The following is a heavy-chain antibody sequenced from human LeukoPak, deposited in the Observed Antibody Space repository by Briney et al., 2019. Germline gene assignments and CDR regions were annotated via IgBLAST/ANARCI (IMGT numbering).Heavy chain of an antibody. CDR1: GGSISSSSYY. CDR2: IYYSGTN. Sequence: PSETLSLTCTVSGGSISSSSYYWGWIRQPPGKGLEWIGSIYYSGTNYYNPSLKSPVTISVDTSKNQFSLKLSSVTAADTAVYYCARSTRGYSYGYALAYWGQGTLVTVSS. V-gene: IGHV4-39*07. D-gene: IGHD5-18*01. CDR3: ARSTRGYSYGYALAY. J-gene: IGHJ4*02.